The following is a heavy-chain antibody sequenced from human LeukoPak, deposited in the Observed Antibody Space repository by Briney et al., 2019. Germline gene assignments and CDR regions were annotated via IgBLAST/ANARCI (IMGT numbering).Heavy chain of an antibody. V-gene: IGHV4-30-2*01. Sequence: SETLSLTCAVSGGSISSGGYSWSWIRQPPGKGLEWIGYIYHSGSTYYNPSLKSRVTISVDRSKNQFSLKLSSVTAADTAVYYCARVSGDYYDSRGYFLDAFDIWGQGTMVTVSS. CDR3: ARVSGDYYDSRGYFLDAFDI. J-gene: IGHJ3*02. D-gene: IGHD3-22*01. CDR1: GGSISSGGYS. CDR2: IYHSGST.